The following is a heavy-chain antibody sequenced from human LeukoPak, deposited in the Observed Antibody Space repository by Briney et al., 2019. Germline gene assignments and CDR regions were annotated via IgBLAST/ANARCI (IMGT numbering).Heavy chain of an antibody. CDR1: GFNFANHA. CDR2: ISGGGDIT. J-gene: IGHJ4*02. CDR3: ARRFDS. Sequence: GGSLRLSCAASGFNFANHAMSWVRQTPGKGLEWVSAISGGGDITYYADSVTGRFTISRDNSKDTLFLQMNSLRADDTAVYYCARRFDSWGRGTLVTVSS. V-gene: IGHV3-23*01.